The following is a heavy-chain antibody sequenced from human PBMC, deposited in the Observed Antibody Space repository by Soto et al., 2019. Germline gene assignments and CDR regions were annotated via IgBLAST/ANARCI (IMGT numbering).Heavy chain of an antibody. CDR3: ARDGPTYYYDSSGPISGSRFDY. CDR2: IIPIFGTA. CDR1: GGTFSSDA. D-gene: IGHD3-22*01. J-gene: IGHJ4*02. V-gene: IGHV1-69*01. Sequence: QVQLVQSGAEVKKPGSSVKVSCKASGGTFSSDAISWVRQAPGQGLEWMGGIIPIFGTANYAQKFQGRVKITADESTSTAYMELSSLRSEDTAVYYCARDGPTYYYDSSGPISGSRFDYWGQGTLVTVSS.